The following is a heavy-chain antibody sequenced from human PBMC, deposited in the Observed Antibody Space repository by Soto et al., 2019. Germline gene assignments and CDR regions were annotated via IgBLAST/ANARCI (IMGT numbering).Heavy chain of an antibody. J-gene: IGHJ4*02. CDR2: IYYSGST. D-gene: IGHD6-13*01. CDR1: GGSISSGDYY. V-gene: IGHV4-30-4*01. Sequence: QVQLQESGPGLVKPSQTLSLTCTVSGGSISSGDYYWSWIRQPPGKGLEWIGGIYYSGSTYYNPSLKSRATISLDTSRNQFSPKLSSVTAADTAVYYCASPHSSPYFDYWGQGTLVTVSS. CDR3: ASPHSSPYFDY.